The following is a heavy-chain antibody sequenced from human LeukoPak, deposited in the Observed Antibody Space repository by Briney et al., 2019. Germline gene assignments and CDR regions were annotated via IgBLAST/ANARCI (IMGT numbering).Heavy chain of an antibody. CDR1: GFTFGDYA. D-gene: IGHD6-13*01. Sequence: GRSLRLSCTASGFTFGDYAMSWFRQAPGKGLEWVGFIRSKAYGGTTEYAASVKGRFTISRDDSKSVAYLQMNSLKTEDTAAYYCTRTYSSSWFGDYWGQGTLVTVSS. J-gene: IGHJ4*02. CDR2: IRSKAYGGTT. CDR3: TRTYSSSWFGDY. V-gene: IGHV3-49*03.